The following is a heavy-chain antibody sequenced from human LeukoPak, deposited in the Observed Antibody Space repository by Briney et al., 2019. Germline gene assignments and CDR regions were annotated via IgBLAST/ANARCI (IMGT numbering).Heavy chain of an antibody. J-gene: IGHJ3*02. V-gene: IGHV3-48*01. CDR1: GFTFSSYS. CDR3: ARDHHRRLYDSQARDTFDI. Sequence: GGSLRLSCAASGFTFSSYSMDWVRQAPGKGLEWVSYISSSSSPIYYADSVKGRFAISRDNAKNSLYLQMNSLRAEDTAVYYCARDHHRRLYDSQARDTFDIWGQGTMVTVSS. CDR2: ISSSSSPI. D-gene: IGHD3-22*01.